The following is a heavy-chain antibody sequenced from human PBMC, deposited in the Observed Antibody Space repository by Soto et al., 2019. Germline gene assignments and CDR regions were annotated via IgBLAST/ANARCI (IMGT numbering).Heavy chain of an antibody. CDR3: ATPYDSSGYAGYYYYYYGMDV. D-gene: IGHD3-22*01. J-gene: IGHJ6*02. CDR2: ISGSGGST. Sequence: GGSLRLSCAASGFTFSSYAISWVRQAPGEGLEWVSAISGSGGSTYYADTVKGRFTISRDNSKNTLYLQMNSLRAEYTAVYYCATPYDSSGYAGYYYYYYGMDVWGQGTTVTVSS. CDR1: GFTFSSYA. V-gene: IGHV3-23*01.